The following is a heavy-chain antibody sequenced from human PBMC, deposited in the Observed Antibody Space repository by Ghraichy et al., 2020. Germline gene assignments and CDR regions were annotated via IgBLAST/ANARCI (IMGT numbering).Heavy chain of an antibody. CDR2: IYYSGST. Sequence: SETLSLTCTVSGGSISSSSYYWGWIRQPPGKGLEWIGSIYYSGSTYYNPSLKSRVTISVDTSKNQFSLKLSSVTAADTAVYYCARGRSTAMPAYDYYYYMDGWGKGTTVTVSS. D-gene: IGHD5-18*01. CDR1: GGSISSSSYY. V-gene: IGHV4-39*07. J-gene: IGHJ6*03. CDR3: ARGRSTAMPAYDYYYYMDG.